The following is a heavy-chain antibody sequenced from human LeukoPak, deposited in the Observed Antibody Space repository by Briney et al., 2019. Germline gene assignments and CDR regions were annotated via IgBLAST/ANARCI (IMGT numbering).Heavy chain of an antibody. CDR2: IYTGGST. J-gene: IGHJ6*02. D-gene: IGHD3-22*01. Sequence: SETLSLTCTVSGGSISSYYWSWIRQPAGKGLEWIGRIYTGGSTNYNPSLKSRVTMSVDTSKTQFSLKLSSVTAADTAVYYCARESNYDSSGYYVWYYYYYGMDVWGQGTTVTVSS. CDR3: ARESNYDSSGYYVWYYYYYGMDV. CDR1: GGSISSYY. V-gene: IGHV4-4*07.